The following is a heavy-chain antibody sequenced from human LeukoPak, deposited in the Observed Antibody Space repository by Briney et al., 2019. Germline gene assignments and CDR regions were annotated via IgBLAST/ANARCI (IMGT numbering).Heavy chain of an antibody. CDR3: AKNRGRGITMVRGVKNY. CDR2: IRYDGSNK. Sequence: GGSLRLSCAASGFTFSSYGMHWVRQAPGKGLEWVSFIRYDGSNKYYADSVKGRFTISRDNSKNTLYLQMNSLRAEDTAVYYCAKNRGRGITMVRGVKNYWGQGTLVTVSS. V-gene: IGHV3-30*02. J-gene: IGHJ4*02. D-gene: IGHD3-10*01. CDR1: GFTFSSYG.